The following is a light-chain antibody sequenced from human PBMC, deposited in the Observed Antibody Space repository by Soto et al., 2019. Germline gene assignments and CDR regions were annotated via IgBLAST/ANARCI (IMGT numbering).Light chain of an antibody. CDR2: DVN. Sequence: QSVLTQPRSVSGSPGQSVTISCTGTSSDVGGYHYVSWYQQHPGKAPKLMIYDVNERPSGVPDRFSGSKSGNAASLTISGLQAEDEADYYCCSYAGNYALLFGGGTKVTVL. CDR3: CSYAGNYALL. CDR1: SSDVGGYHY. V-gene: IGLV2-11*01. J-gene: IGLJ2*01.